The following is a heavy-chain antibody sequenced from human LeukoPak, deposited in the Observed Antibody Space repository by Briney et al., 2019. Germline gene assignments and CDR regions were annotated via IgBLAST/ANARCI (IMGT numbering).Heavy chain of an antibody. D-gene: IGHD5-12*01. Sequence: ASVKVSCKASGYTFTGYFIHWVRQAPGQGLERMGWINPNSGGTNFAQKFQGRVTVTGDTSISTVYMEVSRLRSDDTAIYYCARGRGLSGYDPFDHWGQGTLVTVSS. CDR2: INPNSGGT. CDR1: GYTFTGYF. CDR3: ARGRGLSGYDPFDH. J-gene: IGHJ4*02. V-gene: IGHV1-2*02.